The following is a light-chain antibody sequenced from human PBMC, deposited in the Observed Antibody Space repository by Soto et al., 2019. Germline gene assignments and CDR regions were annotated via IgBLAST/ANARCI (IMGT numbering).Light chain of an antibody. CDR3: QQSYSIPRLT. CDR2: AAS. CDR1: QSISSY. J-gene: IGKJ4*01. Sequence: DIQMTQSPSSLSASVGDRVTITCRASQSISSYLNWYQQKPGKAPNLLIYAASTLQSGVPSRFSGSGSGTDFALTISSLQPEYFATYYCQQSYSIPRLTFGGGTKVEIK. V-gene: IGKV1-39*01.